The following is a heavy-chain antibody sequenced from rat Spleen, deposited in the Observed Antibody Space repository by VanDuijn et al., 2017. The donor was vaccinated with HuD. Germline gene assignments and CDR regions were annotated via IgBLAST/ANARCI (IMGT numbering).Heavy chain of an antibody. Sequence: EVQLVESGGGLVQPGRSLKLSCAASGFTFSDYNMAWVRQAPKKGLEWVATISYDVSSTYYRDSVKGRFTISRDNAKSTLYLQMDSLRSEDTATYYCARHNSGYGVMDAWGQGASVTVSS. CDR3: ARHNSGYGVMDA. V-gene: IGHV5-7*01. J-gene: IGHJ4*01. CDR2: ISYDVSST. D-gene: IGHD4-3*01. CDR1: GFTFSDYN.